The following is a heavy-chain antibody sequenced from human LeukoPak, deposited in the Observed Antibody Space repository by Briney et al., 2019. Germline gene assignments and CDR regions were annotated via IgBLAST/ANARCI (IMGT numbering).Heavy chain of an antibody. V-gene: IGHV4-61*01. CDR3: ARDRDSSGSHFDY. J-gene: IGHJ4*02. Sequence: SETLSLTCTVSGGSVSSGSYYWSWIRQPPGKGLEWIGYIYYSGSTNYNPSLKSRVTISVDTSKNQFSLKLSSVTAADTAVYYCARDRDSSGSHFDYWGQGTLVTVSS. CDR1: GGSVSSGSYY. D-gene: IGHD6-19*01. CDR2: IYYSGST.